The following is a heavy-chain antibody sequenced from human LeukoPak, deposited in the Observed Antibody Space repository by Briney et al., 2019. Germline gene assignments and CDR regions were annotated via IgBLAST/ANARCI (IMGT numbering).Heavy chain of an antibody. V-gene: IGHV4-59*01. Sequence: SETLSLTCTVSGGSISSYYWSWIRQPPGKGLEWIGYIYYSGSTNYNPSLKSRVTISVDTSKNQFSLKLSSVTAADTAVYYCARGGGHDLLFDPWGQGTLVTVSS. CDR1: GGSISSYY. D-gene: IGHD5-12*01. CDR3: ARGGGHDLLFDP. CDR2: IYYSGST. J-gene: IGHJ5*02.